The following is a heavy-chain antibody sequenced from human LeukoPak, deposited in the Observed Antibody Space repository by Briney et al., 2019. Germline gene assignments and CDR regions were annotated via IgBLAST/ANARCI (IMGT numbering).Heavy chain of an antibody. CDR3: AKVDIVATIDAGRLVDY. D-gene: IGHD5-12*01. CDR2: IGGRGDHI. CDR1: GITFDKYA. Sequence: GGSLRLSCEASGITFDKYAMTWVRQAPGKGLEWVSSIGGRGDHIYYADSEKGRFTISRDNSRNTLYLQMNSLRAEDTAVYYCAKVDIVATIDAGRLVDYWGQGTLVTVSS. J-gene: IGHJ4*02. V-gene: IGHV3-23*01.